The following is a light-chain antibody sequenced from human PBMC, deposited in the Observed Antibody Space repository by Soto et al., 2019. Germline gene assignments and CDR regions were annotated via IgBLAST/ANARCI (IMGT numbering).Light chain of an antibody. CDR1: SSDVGSYDL. J-gene: IGLJ1*01. V-gene: IGLV2-23*01. CDR2: EAD. CDR3: CSYSGASTQV. Sequence: QSALTQPASVSGSPGQSITISRTGTSSDVGSYDLVSWYQQHPGKAPKLMIYEADKRPSGVSDRFSGSKSGTTASLTISGLQDDYEADYYCCSYSGASTQVLGNGTKLTVL.